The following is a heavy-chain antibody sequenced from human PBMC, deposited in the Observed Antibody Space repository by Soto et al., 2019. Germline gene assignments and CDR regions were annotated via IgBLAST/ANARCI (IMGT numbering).Heavy chain of an antibody. D-gene: IGHD3-16*01. CDR2: ISGSGGST. CDR3: ATDPRKKGLIYYYYYMDV. Sequence: EVQLLESGGGLVQPGGSLRLSCAASGFTFSSYAMSWVRQAPGKGLEWVSAISGSGGSTYYADSVKGRFTISRDNSKNTMYLQMNSLRAEDTAVYYCATDPRKKGLIYYYYYMDVWGKGTTVTVSS. V-gene: IGHV3-23*01. CDR1: GFTFSSYA. J-gene: IGHJ6*03.